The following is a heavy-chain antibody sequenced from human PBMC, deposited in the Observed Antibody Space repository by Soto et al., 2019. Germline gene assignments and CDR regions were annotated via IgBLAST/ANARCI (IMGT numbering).Heavy chain of an antibody. CDR3: ARDEGSGWFDY. V-gene: IGHV3-30-3*01. D-gene: IGHD6-19*01. J-gene: IGHJ4*02. CDR1: GFTFSSYA. Sequence: GGSLRLSCAASGFTFSSYAMHWVRQAPGKGLEWVAVISYDGSNKYYADSVKGRFTISRDNSKNTLYLQMNSLRAEDTAVYYCARDEGSGWFDYWGQGTLVTVSS. CDR2: ISYDGSNK.